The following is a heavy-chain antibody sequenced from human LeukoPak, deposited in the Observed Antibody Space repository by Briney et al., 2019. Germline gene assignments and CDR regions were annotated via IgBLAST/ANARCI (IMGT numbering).Heavy chain of an antibody. J-gene: IGHJ4*02. CDR2: INHSGST. V-gene: IGHV4-34*01. CDR3: ARPKYYYGSGSYFDY. Sequence: SETLSLTCAVYGGSFSGYYWSWIRQPPGKGLEWIGEINHSGSTNYNPSLKSRVTISVDTSKNQFSLKLSSVIAADTAVYYCARPKYYYGSGSYFDYWGQGTLVTVSS. CDR1: GGSFSGYY. D-gene: IGHD3-10*01.